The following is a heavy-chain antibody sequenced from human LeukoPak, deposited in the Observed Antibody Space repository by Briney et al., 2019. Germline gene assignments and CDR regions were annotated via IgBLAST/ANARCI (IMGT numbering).Heavy chain of an antibody. CDR1: GGTFSSYA. CDR3: ARDGGRRGIAARIDFDY. V-gene: IGHV1-18*01. CDR2: ISAYNGNT. Sequence: GASVKVSCKASGGTFSSYAISWVRQAPRQGLEWMGWISAYNGNTNYAQKLQGRVTMTTDTSTSTAYMELRSLRSDDTAVYYCARDGGRRGIAARIDFDYWGQGTLVTVSS. D-gene: IGHD6-6*01. J-gene: IGHJ4*02.